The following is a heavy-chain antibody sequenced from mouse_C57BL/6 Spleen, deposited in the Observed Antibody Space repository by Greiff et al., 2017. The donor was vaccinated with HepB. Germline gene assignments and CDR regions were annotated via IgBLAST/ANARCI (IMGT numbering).Heavy chain of an antibody. V-gene: IGHV1-59*01. Sequence: VQLQQPGAELVRPGTSVKLSCKASGYTFTSYWMHWVKQRPGQGLEWIGVIDPSASYTNYHQKFKGKATFTVDTSSSTAYMQLSSLTSEDSAVYYCASNYYGSSPPGVWGTGTTVTVSS. CDR1: GYTFTSYW. J-gene: IGHJ1*03. D-gene: IGHD1-1*01. CDR2: IDPSASYT. CDR3: ASNYYGSSPPGV.